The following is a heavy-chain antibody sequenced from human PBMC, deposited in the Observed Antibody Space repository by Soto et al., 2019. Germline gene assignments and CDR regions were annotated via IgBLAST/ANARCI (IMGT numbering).Heavy chain of an antibody. CDR1: GFAFSSFS. Sequence: GGSLRLSCAASGFAFSSFSMNWVRQAPGKGLEWVSSISSSGRYIYYADSLKGRFTISRDNAKNSLYLQMNSLRAEDTAVYYCARVDWNPAEYFFDYWGQGTLVTVSS. CDR3: ARVDWNPAEYFFDY. CDR2: ISSSGRYI. J-gene: IGHJ4*02. D-gene: IGHD1-1*01. V-gene: IGHV3-21*01.